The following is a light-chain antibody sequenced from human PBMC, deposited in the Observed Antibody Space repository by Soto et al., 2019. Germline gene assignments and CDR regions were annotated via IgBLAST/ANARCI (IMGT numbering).Light chain of an antibody. CDR1: SSDVGGYNY. V-gene: IGLV2-8*01. Sequence: ALTRPPSASGSPGQSVTISCTGASSDVGGYNYVSWYQQHPGKAPKLMIYEVSKRPSGVPDRFSGSKSGNTASLTVSGLQAEDEADYYCSSYAGSSYVFGTGTKVTVL. J-gene: IGLJ1*01. CDR3: SSYAGSSYV. CDR2: EVS.